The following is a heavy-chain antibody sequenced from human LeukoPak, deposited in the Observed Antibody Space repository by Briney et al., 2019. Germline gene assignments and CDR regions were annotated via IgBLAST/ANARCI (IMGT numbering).Heavy chain of an antibody. CDR1: GASISSYY. CDR3: ARSRDSSGYRNNWFDP. D-gene: IGHD3-22*01. CDR2: IYSSGST. J-gene: IGHJ5*02. Sequence: SETLSLTCTVSGASISSYYWSWIRQPPGKGLEGIGYIYSSGSTNYNPSLKSQVPMSVDTSKNQFSLKLNSVTAADTAVYYCARSRDSSGYRNNWFDPWGQGTLVTVSS. V-gene: IGHV4-59*01.